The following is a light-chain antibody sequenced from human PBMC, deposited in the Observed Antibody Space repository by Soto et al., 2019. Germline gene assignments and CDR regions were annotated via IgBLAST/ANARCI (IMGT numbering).Light chain of an antibody. Sequence: QSVLTQTPSVSGSPGQSVTISCTGTSTDFVSYNRVSWYQQPPGTAPKLMIYEVSKRPSGVPDRFSGSKSGNTASLTISGLQAADEADYYCCSYVGATTYVFGSGTKLTVL. CDR1: STDFVSYNR. V-gene: IGLV2-18*02. J-gene: IGLJ1*01. CDR2: EVS. CDR3: CSYVGATTYV.